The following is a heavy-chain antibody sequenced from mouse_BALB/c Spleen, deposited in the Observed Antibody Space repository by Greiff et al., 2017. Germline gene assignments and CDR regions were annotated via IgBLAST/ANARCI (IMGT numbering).Heavy chain of an antibody. CDR1: GFSLTSYG. CDR2: IWSGGST. Sequence: VQLMESGPGLVQPSQSLSITCTVSGFSLTSYGVHWVRQSPGKGLEWLGVIWSGGSTDYNAAFISRLSISKDNSKSQVFFKMNSLQANYTAIYYGYAQGLRCTYYAMDYWGQGTSVTVSS. J-gene: IGHJ4*01. D-gene: IGHD2-4*01. V-gene: IGHV2-2*02. CDR3: YAQGLRCTYYAMDY.